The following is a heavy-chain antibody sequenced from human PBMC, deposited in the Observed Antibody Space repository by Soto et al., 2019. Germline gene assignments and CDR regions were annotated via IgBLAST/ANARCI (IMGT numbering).Heavy chain of an antibody. CDR2: LSNSGST. CDR3: ARRGFLDY. Sequence: SETLSLTCTVSGGSISGYYWSWIRQPPGRGLEWIGFLSNSGSTNYNPSLKSRVTISADTSKNQLSLKLSSVTAADTAVYYCARRGFLDYWGQGTSVTVSS. V-gene: IGHV4-59*08. CDR1: GGSISGYY. D-gene: IGHD3-10*01. J-gene: IGHJ4*02.